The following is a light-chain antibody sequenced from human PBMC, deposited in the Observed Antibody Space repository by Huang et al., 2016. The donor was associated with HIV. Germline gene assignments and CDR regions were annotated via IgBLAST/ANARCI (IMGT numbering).Light chain of an antibody. V-gene: IGKV3-20*01. J-gene: IGKJ3*01. CDR2: GAS. Sequence: IVLTQSPGTLSLSPGERATLSCRASQSVSSSFLAWYQQKPGQAPRLLMYGASSRAIGIPDRFSGSGSGTDFTLTISRVEPEDFAVYYCQQYGSSLLTFGPGTKVDIK. CDR3: QQYGSSLLT. CDR1: QSVSSSF.